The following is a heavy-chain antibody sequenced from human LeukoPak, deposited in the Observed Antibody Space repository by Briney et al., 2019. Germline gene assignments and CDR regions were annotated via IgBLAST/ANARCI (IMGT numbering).Heavy chain of an antibody. CDR3: TTDQARGYSYGYFDY. CDR1: GFTFSNYA. V-gene: IGHV3-15*01. Sequence: GGSLRLSCAASGFTFSNYAMNWVRQAPGKGLEWVGRIKSKTDGGTTDYAAPVKGRFTISRDDSKNTLYLQMNSLKTEDTAVYYCTTDQARGYSYGYFDYWGQGTLVTVSS. CDR2: IKSKTDGGTT. J-gene: IGHJ4*02. D-gene: IGHD5-18*01.